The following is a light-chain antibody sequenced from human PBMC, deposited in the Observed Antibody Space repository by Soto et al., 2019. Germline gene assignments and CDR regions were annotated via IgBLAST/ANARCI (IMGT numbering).Light chain of an antibody. CDR3: QHCNTSWT. V-gene: IGKV1-5*01. CDR2: AAS. Sequence: DIQMTQSPSTLSASVGDRVTITCRASQSISSYLAWYQQKPGKAPKLLIYAASSLRGGVPSRFSGSGSGTEFTLTISSLQPDDFATYYCQHCNTSWTFGQGTKVDIK. CDR1: QSISSY. J-gene: IGKJ1*01.